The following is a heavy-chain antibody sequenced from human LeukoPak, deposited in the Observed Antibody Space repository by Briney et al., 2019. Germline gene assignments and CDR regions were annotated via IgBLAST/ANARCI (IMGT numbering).Heavy chain of an antibody. CDR2: INHSGST. CDR3: ARGLTYSSSPIYYYYYYMDV. V-gene: IGHV4-34*01. D-gene: IGHD6-6*01. J-gene: IGHJ6*03. Sequence: SETLSLTCAVYGGSFSGYYWSWIRQPPGKALEWIGEINHSGSTNYNPSLKSRVTISVDTSKNQFSLKLSSVTAADTAVYYCARGLTYSSSPIYYYYYYMDVWGKGTTVAVSS. CDR1: GGSFSGYY.